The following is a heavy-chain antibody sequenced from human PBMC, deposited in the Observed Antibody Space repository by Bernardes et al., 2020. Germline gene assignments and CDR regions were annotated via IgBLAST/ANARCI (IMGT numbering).Heavy chain of an antibody. CDR3: AREGEGLLGDTAMEPRYYYMDV. J-gene: IGHJ6*03. Sequence: ASVKVSCKASGYTFTSYYMHWVRQAPGQGLEWMGIINPSGGSTSYAQKFQGRVTMTRDTSTSTVYMELSSLRSEDTAVYYCAREGEGLLGDTAMEPRYYYMDVWGKGTTVTVSS. V-gene: IGHV1-46*01. CDR1: GYTFTSYY. D-gene: IGHD5-18*01. CDR2: INPSGGST.